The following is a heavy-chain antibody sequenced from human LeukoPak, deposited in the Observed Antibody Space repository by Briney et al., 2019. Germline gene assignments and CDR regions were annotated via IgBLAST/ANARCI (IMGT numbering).Heavy chain of an antibody. CDR1: VYTFNNFF. CDR3: ARGQTMYY. CDR2: ISPHSHTT. V-gene: IGHV1-18*01. D-gene: IGHD3-10*02. J-gene: IGHJ4*02. Sequence: GASVKVSCKASVYTFNNFFISWVRPAPGQGLEWVGWISPHSHTTHYAEKFQGRVTVTTDTSTTPVSDDIASLRSDDTAVYFCARGQTMYYWGQGTPVTVSS.